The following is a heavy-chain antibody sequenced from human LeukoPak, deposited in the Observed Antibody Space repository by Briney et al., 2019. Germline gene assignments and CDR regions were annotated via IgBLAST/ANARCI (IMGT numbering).Heavy chain of an antibody. V-gene: IGHV4-59*12. CDR1: GGSISSYY. D-gene: IGHD7-27*01. CDR2: IYYSGST. J-gene: IGHJ2*01. CDR3: ARETGAWYFDL. Sequence: SETLSLTCTVSGGSISSYYWSWIRQPPGKGLEWIGYIYYSGSTYYNPSLKSRVTISVDTSKNQFSLKLSSVTAADTAVYYCARETGAWYFDLWGRGTLVTVSS.